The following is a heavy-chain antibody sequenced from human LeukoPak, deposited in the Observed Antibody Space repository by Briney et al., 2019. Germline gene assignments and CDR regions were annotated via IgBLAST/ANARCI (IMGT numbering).Heavy chain of an antibody. D-gene: IGHD3-10*01. CDR2: IYSGGST. CDR3: ARVPLWGSGTRGGFDY. Sequence: GGSLRLSCAASGFTVSSNYMSWVRQAPGKGLEWVSVIYSGGSTYYADSVKGRFTISRDNSKNTLYLQMNSLRAEDTAVYYCARVPLWGSGTRGGFDYWGQGTLVTVSS. CDR1: GFTVSSNY. V-gene: IGHV3-53*01. J-gene: IGHJ4*02.